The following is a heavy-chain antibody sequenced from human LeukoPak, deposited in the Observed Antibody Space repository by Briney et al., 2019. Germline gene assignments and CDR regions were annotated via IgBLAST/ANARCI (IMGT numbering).Heavy chain of an antibody. CDR1: GGSFSGYY. J-gene: IGHJ6*02. Sequence: PSETLSLTCAVYGGSFSGYYWSWLRQPPGKGLEWIGEINHSGSTNYNPSLKSRVTISVDTSKNQFSLKLSSVTAADTAVYYCARWARYSSGWYPHYYYYYGMDVWGQGTTVTVSS. CDR3: ARWARYSSGWYPHYYYYYGMDV. D-gene: IGHD6-19*01. CDR2: INHSGST. V-gene: IGHV4-34*01.